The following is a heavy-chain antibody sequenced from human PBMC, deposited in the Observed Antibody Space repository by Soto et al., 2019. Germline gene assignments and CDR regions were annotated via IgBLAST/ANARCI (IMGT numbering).Heavy chain of an antibody. Sequence: PSETLSLTCAVSGGSISSGGYSWSWIRQPPGKGLEWIGYTYHSGSTYYNPSLKSRVTISVDRSKNQFSLKLSSVTAADTAVYYCARGLIYDSQTAPPSLYFDYWGQGTLVTVSS. CDR1: GGSISSGGYS. CDR2: TYHSGST. D-gene: IGHD3-3*01. V-gene: IGHV4-30-2*01. J-gene: IGHJ4*02. CDR3: ARGLIYDSQTAPPSLYFDY.